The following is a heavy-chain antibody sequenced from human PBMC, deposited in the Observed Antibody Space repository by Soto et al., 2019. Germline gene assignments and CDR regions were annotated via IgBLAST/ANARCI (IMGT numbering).Heavy chain of an antibody. Sequence: EVQLLESGGGLVQPGGSLRLSCAASGFTFSSYAMSWVRQAPGKGLEWVSAISGSGGSTYYADSVKGRFTISRDNSKNTLYLQINSLRAEDTAVYYCAKSPGYRRGLIDYWGQGTLVTVSS. V-gene: IGHV3-23*01. CDR2: ISGSGGST. J-gene: IGHJ4*02. D-gene: IGHD6-13*01. CDR3: AKSPGYRRGLIDY. CDR1: GFTFSSYA.